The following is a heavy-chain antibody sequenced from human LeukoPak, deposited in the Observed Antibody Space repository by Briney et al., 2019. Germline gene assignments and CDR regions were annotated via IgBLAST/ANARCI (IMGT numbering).Heavy chain of an antibody. V-gene: IGHV4-39*01. Sequence: PGGSLRLSCAASGFTFSSYWMSWVRQPPGKGLEWIGSIYYSGSTYYNPSLKSRVTISVDTSKNQFSLKLSSVTAADTAVYYCARHWCSGGSCYSFSSDWFDPWGQGTLVTVS. J-gene: IGHJ5*02. CDR2: IYYSGST. D-gene: IGHD2-15*01. CDR3: ARHWCSGGSCYSFSSDWFDP. CDR1: GFTFSSYW.